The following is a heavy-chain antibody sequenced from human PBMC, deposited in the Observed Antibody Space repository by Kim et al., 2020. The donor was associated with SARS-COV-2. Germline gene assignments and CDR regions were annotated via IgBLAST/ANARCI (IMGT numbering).Heavy chain of an antibody. D-gene: IGHD3-3*01. CDR3: ARGSHYDFWSGYSSYYFDY. V-gene: IGHV3-13*01. J-gene: IGHJ4*02. Sequence: GRFTIARENAKNSLYLQMNSLRAGDTAVYYCARGSHYDFWSGYSSYYFDYWGQGTLVTVSS.